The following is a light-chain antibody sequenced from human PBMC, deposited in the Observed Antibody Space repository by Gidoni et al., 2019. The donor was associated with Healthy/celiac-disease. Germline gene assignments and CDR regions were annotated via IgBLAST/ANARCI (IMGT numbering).Light chain of an antibody. CDR1: SPNIGSNT. Sequence: QSVLTQPPSASGTPGQRVTISCSGSSPNIGSNTVNWYQQLPGTAPKLLIYSNNQRPSGVPDRFSGSKSGTSASLAISGLQSEDEADYYCAAWDDSLNCWVFGGGTKLTVL. J-gene: IGLJ3*02. CDR3: AAWDDSLNCWV. V-gene: IGLV1-44*01. CDR2: SNN.